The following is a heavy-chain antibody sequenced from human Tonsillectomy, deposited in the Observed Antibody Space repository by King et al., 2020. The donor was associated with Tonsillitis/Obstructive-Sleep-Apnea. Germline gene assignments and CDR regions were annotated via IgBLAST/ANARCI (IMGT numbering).Heavy chain of an antibody. Sequence: VQLVESGAEVKKPGESLKISCTGSGYSFTSYWIGWVRQMPGKGLEWMGIIYPGDSDTRYSPSFQGQVTISADKSISTAYLQWSSLKASDTAMYYCASSDYYGSGSFAYGMDVWGQGTTVTVSS. CDR3: ASSDYYGSGSFAYGMDV. D-gene: IGHD3-10*01. CDR1: GYSFTSYW. CDR2: IYPGDSDT. J-gene: IGHJ6*02. V-gene: IGHV5-51*03.